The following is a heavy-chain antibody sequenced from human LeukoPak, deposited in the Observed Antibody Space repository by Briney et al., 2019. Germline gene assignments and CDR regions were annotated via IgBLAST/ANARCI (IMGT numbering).Heavy chain of an antibody. D-gene: IGHD4-11*01. J-gene: IGHJ4*02. V-gene: IGHV1-69*01. CDR2: IIPIFGTA. Sequence: ASVKVSCKASGGTFSSYAISWVRQAPGQGLEWMGGIIPIFGTANYAQKFQGRVTITADESTSTAYMELSSLRSEDTAVYYCARGGYSNYRPWDYWGQGTLVTVSS. CDR1: GGTFSSYA. CDR3: ARGGYSNYRPWDY.